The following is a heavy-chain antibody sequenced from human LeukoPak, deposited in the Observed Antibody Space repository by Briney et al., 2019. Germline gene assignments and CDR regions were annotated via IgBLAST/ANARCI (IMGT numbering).Heavy chain of an antibody. CDR3: ARKKSGYGFDY. CDR1: GDSASSNSAA. D-gene: IGHD5-12*01. Sequence: SQTLSLTCAISGDSASSNSAAWHWIRQSPSRGLEWLGRTYYRSKWYNDYAVSVKSRISINPDTSKNQLSLQLNSVTAEDTAVYYCARKKSGYGFDYWGQGTLVTVSS. V-gene: IGHV6-1*01. J-gene: IGHJ4*02. CDR2: TYYRSKWYN.